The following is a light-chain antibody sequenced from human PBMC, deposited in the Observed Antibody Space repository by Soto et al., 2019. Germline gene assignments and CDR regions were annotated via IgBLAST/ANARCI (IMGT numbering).Light chain of an antibody. CDR2: GAS. J-gene: IGKJ4*01. Sequence: EIGLTQSPGTLSLSPGERATLSCRASQSVSSSYLAWYQQKPCQAPRLLIYGASSRATGIPDRFSGSGSGTDFTLTISRLEPEDFAVYYCQQYGSSPQVLTFGGGTKVEIK. CDR1: QSVSSSY. V-gene: IGKV3-20*01. CDR3: QQYGSSPQVLT.